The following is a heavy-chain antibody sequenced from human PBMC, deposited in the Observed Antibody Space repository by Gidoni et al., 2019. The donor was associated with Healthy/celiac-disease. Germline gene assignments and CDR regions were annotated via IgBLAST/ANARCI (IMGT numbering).Heavy chain of an antibody. Sequence: QVQLVESWGGLFKPGGSLRLPCSASCFPFSYSSLRWIRQAPGKGLEWVSYISSSSSYTNYADSVKGRFTISRDNAKNSLYLQMNSLRAEDTAVYYCARDPYYDFWSGYYTDYYGMDVWGQGTTVTVSS. D-gene: IGHD3-3*01. CDR2: ISSSSSYT. CDR1: CFPFSYSS. CDR3: ARDPYYDFWSGYYTDYYGMDV. J-gene: IGHJ6*02. V-gene: IGHV3-11*06.